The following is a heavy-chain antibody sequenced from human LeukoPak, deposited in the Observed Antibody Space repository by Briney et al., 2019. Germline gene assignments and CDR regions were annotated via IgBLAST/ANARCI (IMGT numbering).Heavy chain of an antibody. CDR1: GFTFSSSA. Sequence: QAGGSLRLSCAASGFTFSSSAMSWVRQAPGKGLEWVSVIYSGGSTYYADSVKGRFTISRDNSKNTLYLQMNSLRAEDTAVYYCAGSSGSYPHYYYYYGMDVWGQGTRVTVSS. CDR2: IYSGGST. V-gene: IGHV3-23*01. D-gene: IGHD1-26*01. J-gene: IGHJ6*02. CDR3: AGSSGSYPHYYYYYGMDV.